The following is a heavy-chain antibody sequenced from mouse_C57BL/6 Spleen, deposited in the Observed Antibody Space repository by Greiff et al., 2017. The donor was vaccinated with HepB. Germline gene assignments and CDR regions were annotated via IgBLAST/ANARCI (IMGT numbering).Heavy chain of an antibody. CDR3: ARRGNYGYFDY. Sequence: QVQLQQPGAEPVKPGASVKLSCKASGYTFTSYWMHWVKQRPGQGLEWIGMIHPNSGSTNYNEKFKSKATLTVDKSSSTAYMQLSSLTSEDSAVYYCARRGNYGYFDYWGQGTTLTVSS. J-gene: IGHJ2*01. V-gene: IGHV1-64*01. CDR1: GYTFTSYW. D-gene: IGHD2-1*01. CDR2: IHPNSGST.